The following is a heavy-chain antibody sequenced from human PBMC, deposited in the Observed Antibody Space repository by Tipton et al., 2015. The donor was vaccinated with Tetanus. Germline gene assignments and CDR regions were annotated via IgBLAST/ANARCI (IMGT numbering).Heavy chain of an antibody. Sequence: TLSLTCTVSGDSVSSSRYHWGSVRQPPGKGLERLGSGYFSGRTYHSPSLKSRVTMSVDTSKNQFSLKLSSVAAADTAVYYCARHVHGFGALLRPADTRYCDGLGLWAPGSMVAHSS. J-gene: IGHJ6*02. CDR1: GDSVSSSRYH. CDR2: GYFSGRT. CDR3: ARHVHGFGALLRPADTRYCDGLGL. D-gene: IGHD6-13*01. V-gene: IGHV4-39*01.